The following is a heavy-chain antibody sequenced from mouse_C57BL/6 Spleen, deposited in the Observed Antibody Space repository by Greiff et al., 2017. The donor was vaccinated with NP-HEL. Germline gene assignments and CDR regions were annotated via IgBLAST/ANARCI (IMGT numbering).Heavy chain of an antibody. Sequence: VQLQQPGAELVRPGTSVTLSCKASGYTFTSYWMHWVKQRPGQGLEWIGVIDPSDSYTNYNQKFKGKATLTVDTSSSTAYMQLSSLTSEDSAVYYCARWLLRCFDYWGQGTTLTVSS. CDR3: ARWLLRCFDY. V-gene: IGHV1-59*01. J-gene: IGHJ2*01. CDR2: IDPSDSYT. D-gene: IGHD2-3*01. CDR1: GYTFTSYW.